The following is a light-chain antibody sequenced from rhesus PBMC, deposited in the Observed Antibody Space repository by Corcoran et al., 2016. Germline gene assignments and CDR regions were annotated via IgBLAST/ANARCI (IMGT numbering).Light chain of an antibody. CDR3: QQYNNLNT. CDR2: GAS. V-gene: IGKV3S9*01. Sequence: EIVMTQSPATLSLSPGERATLSCRASQSVSSNVAWYQQKPEQAPRLLIYGASSRATGFPDRFSGRGSGTDFTLIISRLEPEDVGLYYCQQYNNLNTFGGGTKVELK. CDR1: QSVSSN. J-gene: IGKJ4*01.